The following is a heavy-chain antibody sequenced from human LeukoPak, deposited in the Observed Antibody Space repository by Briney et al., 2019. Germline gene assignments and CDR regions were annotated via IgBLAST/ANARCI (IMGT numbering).Heavy chain of an antibody. Sequence: SETLSLTCAVSGGSISSSNWWSWVRQPPGKGLEWIGEIYHSGSTNYNPSLKSRVTISVDTSKNQFSLKLSSVTAADTAVYYCACDVGASYYFDYWGQGTLVTVSS. CDR2: IYHSGST. J-gene: IGHJ4*02. CDR3: ACDVGASYYFDY. V-gene: IGHV4-4*02. CDR1: GGSISSSNW. D-gene: IGHD1-26*01.